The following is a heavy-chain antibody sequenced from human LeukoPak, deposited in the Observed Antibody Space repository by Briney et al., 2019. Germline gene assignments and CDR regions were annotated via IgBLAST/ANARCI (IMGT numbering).Heavy chain of an antibody. V-gene: IGHV3-21*01. CDR1: GFTFSDQS. Sequence: GSLRLSCAASGFTFSDQSMNWVRQAPGEGLEWVSSISSNSLHIFYADSVKGRFTISRDNAKNSLYLQMNNLRAEDTAVYYCVGPDSQFDCWGQGTLVTVSS. CDR2: ISSNSLHI. J-gene: IGHJ4*02. D-gene: IGHD3-10*01. CDR3: VGPDSQFDC.